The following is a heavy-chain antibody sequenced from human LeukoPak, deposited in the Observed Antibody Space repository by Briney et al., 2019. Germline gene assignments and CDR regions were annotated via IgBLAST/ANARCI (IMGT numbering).Heavy chain of an antibody. CDR2: INPSGGST. CDR1: GYTFTSYY. J-gene: IGHJ4*02. D-gene: IGHD3-16*02. V-gene: IGHV1-46*01. CDR3: ARGTNDYVRGSYRYLDY. Sequence: ASVNVSCKASGYTFTSYYMHWVRQAPGQGLEWMGIINPSGGSTSYAQKFQGRVTMTRDTSTSTVYMELSSLRSEDTAVYYCARGTNDYVRGSYRYLDYWGQGTLVTVSS.